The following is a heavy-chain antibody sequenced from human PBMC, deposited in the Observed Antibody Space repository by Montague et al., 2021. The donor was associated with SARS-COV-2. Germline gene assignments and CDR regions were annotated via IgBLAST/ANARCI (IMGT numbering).Heavy chain of an antibody. CDR3: ARRPAPLLHLDWSQKYFDYYGLDV. CDR2: ISYSGFS. J-gene: IGHJ6*02. V-gene: IGHV4-59*01. Sequence: SETLSLTCTVSGGSISSYYWTWIRQPPGKGLEWIGYISYSGFSNQNPPLRGRVTISLDTSKYQFSLKLTSVTAADTAVYYCARRPAPLLHLDWSQKYFDYYGLDVWGQGTTVIVS. D-gene: IGHD3/OR15-3a*01. CDR1: GGSISSYY.